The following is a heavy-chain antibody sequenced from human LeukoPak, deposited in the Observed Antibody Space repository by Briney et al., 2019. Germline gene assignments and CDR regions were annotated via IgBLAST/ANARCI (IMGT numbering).Heavy chain of an antibody. Sequence: GGSLRLSCAASGFTFSTSWMTWVRQAPGKGLEWVANIKQDGSEKYYVDSVKGRFAVSRDNAKNTLYLQMNSLRAEDTAVYYCARKAGGYSYGPLDYWGQGTLVTVSS. CDR1: GFTFSTSW. CDR3: ARKAGGYSYGPLDY. J-gene: IGHJ4*02. CDR2: IKQDGSEK. V-gene: IGHV3-7*01. D-gene: IGHD5-18*01.